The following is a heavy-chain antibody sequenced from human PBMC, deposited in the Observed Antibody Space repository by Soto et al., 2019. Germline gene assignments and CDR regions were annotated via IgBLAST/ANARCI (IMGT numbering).Heavy chain of an antibody. CDR1: GFAFSADA. CDR2: LWADGSRQ. V-gene: IGHV3-33*01. CDR3: VRVIGYWVLSDN. D-gene: IGHD2-2*03. J-gene: IGHJ4*02. Sequence: QVQLVESGGGVIQPGKSLRLSCAASGFAFSADAMHWVRQAPGKGLEWVAVLWADGSRQFYLDSVKGRFSISRDNSKNTLYLQMNNLRIDETAMYFCVRVIGYWVLSDNWGKGTLVSVSS.